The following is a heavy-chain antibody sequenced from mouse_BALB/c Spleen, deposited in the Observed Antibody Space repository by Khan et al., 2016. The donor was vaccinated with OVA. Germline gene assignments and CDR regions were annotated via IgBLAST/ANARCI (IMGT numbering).Heavy chain of an antibody. CDR3: ATSYFYGYYFDY. Sequence: EVMLVESGGGLVQSGGSRKLSCAASGFTFTSYGMHWIRQAPEKGLEWVAYISSDSNTISYADTVKGRFTISRDNPKNTLFLQITSLRYGDTAMYFCATSYFYGYYFDYWGQGTTLTVSS. CDR1: GFTFTSYG. J-gene: IGHJ2*01. V-gene: IGHV5-17*02. D-gene: IGHD1-1*01. CDR2: ISSDSNTI.